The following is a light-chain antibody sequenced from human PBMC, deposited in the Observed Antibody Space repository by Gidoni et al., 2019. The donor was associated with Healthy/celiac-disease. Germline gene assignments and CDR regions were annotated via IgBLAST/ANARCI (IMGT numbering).Light chain of an antibody. CDR1: KLGDKY. Sequence: SYELTQPPSVSVSPGQTASITCSGDKLGDKYACWYQQKPGQSPVLVIYQDSKRPSGSPERFSGANSGNTATLTISGTQAMDEADYYCQAWDSSTEKVFGGGTKLTVL. CDR2: QDS. CDR3: QAWDSSTEKV. J-gene: IGLJ2*01. V-gene: IGLV3-1*01.